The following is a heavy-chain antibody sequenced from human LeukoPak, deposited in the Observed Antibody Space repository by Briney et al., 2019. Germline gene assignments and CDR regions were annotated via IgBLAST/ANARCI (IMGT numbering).Heavy chain of an antibody. Sequence: GASLQISCKGSGYSFTSYWIGWVRQLPGKGLEWMGIIYPGDSDTRYSPSFQGQVTISADKSISTAYLQWSSLKASDTAMYYCARRYDSSGYYSFGYWGQGTLVTVSS. CDR1: GYSFTSYW. J-gene: IGHJ4*02. CDR2: IYPGDSDT. V-gene: IGHV5-51*01. D-gene: IGHD3-22*01. CDR3: ARRYDSSGYYSFGY.